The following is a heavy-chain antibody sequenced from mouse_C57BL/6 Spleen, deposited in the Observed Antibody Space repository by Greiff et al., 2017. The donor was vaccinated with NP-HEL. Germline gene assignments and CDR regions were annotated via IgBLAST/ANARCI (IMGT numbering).Heavy chain of an antibody. D-gene: IGHD2-4*01. CDR3: ARGIYYDYGYAMDY. CDR2: IYPSDSET. Sequence: VQLQQPGAELVRPGSSVKLSCKASGYTFTSYWMDWVKQRPGQGLEWIGNIYPSDSETHYNQKFKDKATLTVDKSSSTAYMQLSSLTSEDSAVYYCARGIYYDYGYAMDYWGKGTSVTVSS. CDR1: GYTFTSYW. J-gene: IGHJ4*01. V-gene: IGHV1-61*01.